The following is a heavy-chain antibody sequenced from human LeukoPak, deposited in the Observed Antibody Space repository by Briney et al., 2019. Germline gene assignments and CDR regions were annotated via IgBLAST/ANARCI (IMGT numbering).Heavy chain of an antibody. V-gene: IGHV4-4*02. CDR1: GDSISSNYC. CDR2: VYRRGST. CDR3: ARLTRRSGNYFDY. D-gene: IGHD1-1*01. J-gene: IGHJ4*02. Sequence: SGTLSLTCAVSGDSISSNYCWRWVRQFPGKGLEWIGEVYRRGSTSYNPSLKSRVVISIDKSKNQYSLKLSSVTAADTAVYYCARLTRRSGNYFDYWGQGTLVTVSS.